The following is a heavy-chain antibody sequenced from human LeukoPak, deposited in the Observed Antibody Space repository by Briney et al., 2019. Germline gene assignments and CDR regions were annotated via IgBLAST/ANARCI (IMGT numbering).Heavy chain of an antibody. CDR1: GFTFSTSA. CDR3: AILAGSAAAT. V-gene: IGHV3-23*01. CDR2: ISGSGDNT. J-gene: IGHJ4*02. D-gene: IGHD6-13*01. Sequence: GGSLRLSCAASGFTFSTSAMHWVRQAPGKGLEWVSTISGSGDNTYYPDSAKGRFTISRDNSKNTLYLQMNSLSAEDTSIYYCAILAGSAAATWGQGTLVTVSS.